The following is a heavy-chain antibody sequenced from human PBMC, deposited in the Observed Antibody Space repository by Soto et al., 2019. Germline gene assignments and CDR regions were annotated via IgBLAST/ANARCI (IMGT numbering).Heavy chain of an antibody. CDR1: GGSISSGGYY. V-gene: IGHV4-31*03. D-gene: IGHD3-22*01. J-gene: IGHJ3*02. CDR3: ARDSDDSSGYYSGAFDI. Sequence: QVQLQESGPGLVKPSQTLSLTCTVSGGSISSGGYYWSWIRQHPGKGLEWIGYIYYSGSTYYNPSLKSRVTISVDTSKNQFSLKLSSVTAADTAVYYRARDSDDSSGYYSGAFDIWGQGTMVTVSS. CDR2: IYYSGST.